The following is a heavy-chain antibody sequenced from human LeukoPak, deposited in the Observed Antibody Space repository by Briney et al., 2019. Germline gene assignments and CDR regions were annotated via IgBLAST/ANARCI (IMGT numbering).Heavy chain of an antibody. CDR3: ARDPPFLGPQLLWFGAPDAFDI. CDR2: ISAYNGNT. Sequence: ASVKVPCKASGYTFTSYGISWVRQAPGQGLEWMGWISAYNGNTNYAQKLQGRVTMTTDTSTSTAYMELRSLRSDDTAVYYCARDPPFLGPQLLWFGAPDAFDIWGQGTMVTVSS. CDR1: GYTFTSYG. J-gene: IGHJ3*02. V-gene: IGHV1-18*01. D-gene: IGHD3-10*01.